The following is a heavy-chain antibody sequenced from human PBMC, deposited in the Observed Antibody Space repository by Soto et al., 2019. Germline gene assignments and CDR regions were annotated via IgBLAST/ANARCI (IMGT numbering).Heavy chain of an antibody. Sequence: GASVKVSCKASGGTFSSYAISWVRQAPGQGLQWMGGIIPIFGTANYAQKFQGRVTITADESTSTAYMELSSLRSEDTAVYYCASFRDCSSTSCYTYYYGMDVWGQGTTVTVSS. CDR3: ASFRDCSSTSCYTYYYGMDV. D-gene: IGHD2-2*02. V-gene: IGHV1-69*13. CDR2: IIPIFGTA. CDR1: GGTFSSYA. J-gene: IGHJ6*02.